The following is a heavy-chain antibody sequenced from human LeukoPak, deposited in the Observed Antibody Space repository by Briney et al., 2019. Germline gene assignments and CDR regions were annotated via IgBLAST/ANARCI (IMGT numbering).Heavy chain of an antibody. CDR1: GGSIRSYY. CDR3: ARVGSGSSHDY. D-gene: IGHD3-10*01. V-gene: IGHV4-59*01. CDR2: IYYSGST. Sequence: KPSETLSLTCTVSGGSIRSYYWSWIRQPPGKGLEWIGNIYYSGSTNYNPSLKSRVTISIDTSKNQFSLKLSSVTAADTAVYYCARVGSGSSHDYWGQGTLVTVPS. J-gene: IGHJ4*02.